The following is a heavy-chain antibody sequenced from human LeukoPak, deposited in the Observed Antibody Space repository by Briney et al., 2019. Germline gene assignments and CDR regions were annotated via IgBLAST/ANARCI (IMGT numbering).Heavy chain of an antibody. V-gene: IGHV3-48*03. D-gene: IGHD6-19*01. CDR1: GFTFSSYE. CDR3: VRDHSGWSLDP. CDR2: ISSSGSTI. Sequence: GGSLRLSCAATGFTFSSYEMNWVRQAPGKGLEWVSYISSSGSTIYYADSVKGRFTISRDNAKNSLYLQMNSLRAEDTAVYYCVRDHSGWSLDPWGQGTLVTVSS. J-gene: IGHJ5*02.